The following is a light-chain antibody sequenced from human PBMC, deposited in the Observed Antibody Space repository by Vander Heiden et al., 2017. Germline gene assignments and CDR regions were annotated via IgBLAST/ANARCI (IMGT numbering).Light chain of an antibody. Sequence: DIQTTQPPSSVSASVGDRVTITCRASEGINNRLAWFQQKPGQAPKLLIYGTSSLESGVPSRFSGSGSGTDFTLTISSLQPEDFATYFCQQANSLPLTFGGGTKVETK. CDR3: QQANSLPLT. V-gene: IGKV1D-12*01. CDR2: GTS. CDR1: EGINNR. J-gene: IGKJ4*01.